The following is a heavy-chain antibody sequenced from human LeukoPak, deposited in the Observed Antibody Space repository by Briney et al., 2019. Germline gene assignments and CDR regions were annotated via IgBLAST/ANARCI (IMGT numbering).Heavy chain of an antibody. V-gene: IGHV4-61*02. CDR2: IYTSGST. D-gene: IGHD3-22*01. CDR3: ARVRNDSSGYYRYYYYMDV. J-gene: IGHJ6*03. Sequence: PSQTLSLTCTVSGGSISSGSYYWSWIRQPAGKGLEWIGRIYTSGSTNYNPSLKSRVTISVDTSKNQFSLKLSSVTAADTAVYYCARVRNDSSGYYRYYYYMDVWGKGTTVTISS. CDR1: GGSISSGSYY.